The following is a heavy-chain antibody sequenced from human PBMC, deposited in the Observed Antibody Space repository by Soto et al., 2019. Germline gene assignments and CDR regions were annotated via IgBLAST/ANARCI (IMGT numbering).Heavy chain of an antibody. CDR3: ARRSVTTYHFFDY. D-gene: IGHD4-17*01. V-gene: IGHV3-21*01. Sequence: EVQLVESGGGLVKPGGSLRLSCAASGFTFNTYDMDWVRQAPGKGLEWVSSINKASIYIYYVDSVRGRFTISRDNAKNSLYLQINSLRVEDTAVYYCARRSVTTYHFFDYWGQGTLVTVSS. J-gene: IGHJ4*02. CDR1: GFTFNTYD. CDR2: INKASIYI.